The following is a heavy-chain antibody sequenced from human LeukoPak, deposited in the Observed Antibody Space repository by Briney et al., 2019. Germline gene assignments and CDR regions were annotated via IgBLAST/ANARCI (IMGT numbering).Heavy chain of an antibody. V-gene: IGHV3-23*01. Sequence: PGRSLRLSCAASGFTLSSYAMSWVRQAPGKGLEWVSAISDSGNTYHADSVKGRFTISRDSSKNTLFLQMNRLRPEDAAVYYCAKASVTTCRGAYCYPFDYWGQGTLVTVSS. CDR3: AKASVTTCRGAYCYPFDY. CDR1: GFTLSSYA. J-gene: IGHJ4*02. D-gene: IGHD2-21*01. CDR2: ISDSGNT.